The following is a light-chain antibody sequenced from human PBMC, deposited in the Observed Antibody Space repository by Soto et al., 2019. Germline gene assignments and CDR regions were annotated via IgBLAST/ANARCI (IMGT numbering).Light chain of an antibody. CDR3: QQYGNSPQT. CDR2: GAS. V-gene: IGKV3-20*01. J-gene: IGKJ1*01. Sequence: ETVITQSPSTLSVSPGERATLSCRASQSVSSNLAWYQQKPGQAPRLLIYGASSRATGIPNRFSGSGSGTDFTLTISRLEPEDFAVYYCQQYGNSPQTFGQGTKVDIK. CDR1: QSVSSN.